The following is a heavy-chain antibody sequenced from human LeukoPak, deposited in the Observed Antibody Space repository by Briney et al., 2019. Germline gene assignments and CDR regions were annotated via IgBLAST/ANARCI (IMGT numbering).Heavy chain of an antibody. D-gene: IGHD6-13*01. CDR1: MFTFSGSA. V-gene: IGHV3-73*01. CDR2: FRRIGDSSAT. J-gene: IGHJ6*02. Sequence: GGSQTLSCAASMFTFSGSAIYCLREASGEGLVGLGGFRRIGDSSATAYAATVKGRFTISRDDSKNTAYLQMNTLKTEDTAVYYCTRLRAADTESYFYYGMDVWGQGTTVTVSS. CDR3: TRLRAADTESYFYYGMDV.